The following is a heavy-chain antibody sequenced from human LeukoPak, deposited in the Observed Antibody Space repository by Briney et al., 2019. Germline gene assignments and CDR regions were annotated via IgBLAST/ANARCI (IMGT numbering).Heavy chain of an antibody. Sequence: GGSLRLSCAASGFTFSNYEMNWVRQAPGKGLEWISHISNTGDIIHYADSVEGRFTISRDNAKNSLYLQMNSLRAEDTAVYYCARRAGAYSHPYDYWGQGTLVTVSS. J-gene: IGHJ4*02. CDR1: GFTFSNYE. V-gene: IGHV3-48*03. D-gene: IGHD4/OR15-4a*01. CDR3: ARRAGAYSHPYDY. CDR2: ISNTGDII.